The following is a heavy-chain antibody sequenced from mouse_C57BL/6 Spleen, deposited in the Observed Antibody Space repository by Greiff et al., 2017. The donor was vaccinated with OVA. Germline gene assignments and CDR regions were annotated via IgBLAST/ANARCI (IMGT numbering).Heavy chain of an antibody. J-gene: IGHJ4*01. CDR1: GFTFSSYG. Sequence: EVQVVESGGDLVKPGGSLKLSCAASGFTFSSYGMSWVRQTPDKRLEWVATISSGGSYTYYPDSVKGRFTISRDNAKNTLYLQMSSLKSEDTAMYYCARHRIVSTSVDYYAMDYWGQGTSVTVSS. CDR2: ISSGGSYT. V-gene: IGHV5-6*01. CDR3: ARHRIVSTSVDYYAMDY. D-gene: IGHD1-1*02.